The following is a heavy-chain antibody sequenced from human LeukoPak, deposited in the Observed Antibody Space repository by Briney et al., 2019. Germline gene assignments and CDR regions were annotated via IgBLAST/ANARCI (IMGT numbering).Heavy chain of an antibody. D-gene: IGHD3-10*01. J-gene: IGHJ1*01. CDR3: VRDMVHSGYFEY. Sequence: ASVKVSCKASGYTFTTFFMHWVQQAPGQGLEWMGIINPSGGTTTYAQKFQGRVSLTRDMSTSTVYMELSSLTSEDTAVYYCVRDMVHSGYFEYWGQGTLVAVSS. V-gene: IGHV1-46*01. CDR1: GYTFTTFF. CDR2: INPSGGTT.